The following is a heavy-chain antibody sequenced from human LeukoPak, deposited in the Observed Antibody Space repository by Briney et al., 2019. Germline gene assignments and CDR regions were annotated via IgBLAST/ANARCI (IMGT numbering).Heavy chain of an antibody. V-gene: IGHV3-33*01. D-gene: IGHD3-10*01. Sequence: PGTSLRLSCSASGFTFSNFAMHWVRQAPGKGLEWVALIWYDGSNTYYAGSVRGRFTISRDNSKNTLWLQMNSLRAEDTALYYCARVFGAWSYTGGFDIWGPGTMVTVSS. CDR2: IWYDGSNT. CDR1: GFTFSNFA. J-gene: IGHJ3*02. CDR3: ARVFGAWSYTGGFDI.